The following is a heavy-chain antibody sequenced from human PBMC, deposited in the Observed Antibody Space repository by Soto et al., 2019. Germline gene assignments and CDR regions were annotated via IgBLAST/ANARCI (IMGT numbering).Heavy chain of an antibody. CDR3: ARCPYYDILTGYYTLYYFDY. D-gene: IGHD3-9*01. V-gene: IGHV4-34*01. J-gene: IGHJ4*02. CDR1: GGSFSGYY. Sequence: SETLSLTCAVYGGSFSGYYWSWIRQPPGKGLEWIGEINHSGSTNYNPSLKSRVTISVDTSKNQFSLKLSSVTAADTAVYYCARCPYYDILTGYYTLYYFDYWGQGTLVTAPQ. CDR2: INHSGST.